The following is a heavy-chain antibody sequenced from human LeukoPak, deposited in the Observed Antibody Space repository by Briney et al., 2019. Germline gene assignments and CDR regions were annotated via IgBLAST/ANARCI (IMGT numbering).Heavy chain of an antibody. CDR3: ARDPRYCSGGTCYSGDDAFDI. Sequence: GGSLRLSCAASGFTFSSYSMNWVRQSPGKGLEWVSFISSTSTTIYYADSVKGRFTISRDNAKNSLYLQMISLRAEDTALYYCARDPRYCSGGTCYSGDDAFDIWGQGTMVTVSS. J-gene: IGHJ3*02. D-gene: IGHD2-15*01. CDR1: GFTFSSYS. V-gene: IGHV3-48*04. CDR2: ISSTSTTI.